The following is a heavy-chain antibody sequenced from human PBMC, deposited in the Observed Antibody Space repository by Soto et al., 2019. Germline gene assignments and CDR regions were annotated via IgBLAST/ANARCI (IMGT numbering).Heavy chain of an antibody. CDR1: GGSISSGDYY. CDR3: ARARYNWNYRYYYYGMDV. V-gene: IGHV4-30-4*01. Sequence: SETLSLTCTVSGGSISSGDYYWSWIRQPPGKGLEWIGYIYYSGSTYYNPSLKSRVTIPVDTSKNQFSLKLSSVTAADTAVYYCARARYNWNYRYYYYGMDVWGQGTTVTVSS. J-gene: IGHJ6*02. D-gene: IGHD1-7*01. CDR2: IYYSGST.